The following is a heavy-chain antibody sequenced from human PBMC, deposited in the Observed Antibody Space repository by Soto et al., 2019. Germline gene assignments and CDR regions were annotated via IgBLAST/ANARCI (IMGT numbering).Heavy chain of an antibody. CDR2: IFHDGTA. J-gene: IGHJ4*02. D-gene: IGHD3-10*01. CDR1: GVSISSGNW. Sequence: SVTLSLTCAVSGVSISSGNWWTWVRQSPQRGLEYIGKIFHDGTANYYPSFERRVAISVDTSKNQFSLKLTSVTAADTAIYFCARLVYDTRLNYMYFDFWGQGTLVTVSS. V-gene: IGHV4-4*02. CDR3: ARLVYDTRLNYMYFDF.